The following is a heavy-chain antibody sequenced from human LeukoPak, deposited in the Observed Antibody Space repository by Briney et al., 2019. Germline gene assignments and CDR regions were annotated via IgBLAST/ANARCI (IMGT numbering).Heavy chain of an antibody. J-gene: IGHJ1*01. CDR3: ARDEVAMKAFQH. D-gene: IGHD2-2*01. CDR2: ISYDGSNK. CDR1: GFTFSSYA. V-gene: IGHV3-30-3*01. Sequence: GGSLRLSCAASGFTFSSYAMHWVRQAPGKGLEWVAVISYDGSNKYYADSVKGRFTISRDNSKNTLYLQMNSLRAEDTAVYYRARDEVAMKAFQHWGQGTLVTVSS.